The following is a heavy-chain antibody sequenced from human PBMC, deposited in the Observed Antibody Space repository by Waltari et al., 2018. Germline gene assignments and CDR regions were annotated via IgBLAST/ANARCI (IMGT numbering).Heavy chain of an antibody. Sequence: EVQLVESGGGLVQPGGSLRLSCAASGFTFTSYWMSWVRQAPGNGQEFVANIKEDGSEKNYVDSVKGRFIISRDNAKNSVYLQMNSLRVEDTAVYYCAREARSPTNWGQGTLVTASS. CDR2: IKEDGSEK. D-gene: IGHD6-6*01. V-gene: IGHV3-7*03. CDR3: AREARSPTN. CDR1: GFTFTSYW. J-gene: IGHJ4*02.